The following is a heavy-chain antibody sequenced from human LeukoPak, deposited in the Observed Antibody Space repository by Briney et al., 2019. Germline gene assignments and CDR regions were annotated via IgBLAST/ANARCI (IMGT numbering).Heavy chain of an antibody. CDR2: LYSDDTT. J-gene: IGHJ4*02. Sequence: GGSLRLSCAASGFIVNSNYMNWVRQAPGKGLEWVSVLYSDDTTYYADSVKGRFTISRDNSKNTLYLQMNSLRAEDTAVYYCARQMYDYWGQGTLVTVSS. V-gene: IGHV3-66*04. D-gene: IGHD2-8*01. CDR1: GFIVNSNY. CDR3: ARQMYDY.